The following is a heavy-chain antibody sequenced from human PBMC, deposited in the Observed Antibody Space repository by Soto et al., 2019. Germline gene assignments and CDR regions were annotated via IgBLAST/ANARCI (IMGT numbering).Heavy chain of an antibody. D-gene: IGHD2-21*01. CDR2: ISGGGSST. V-gene: IGHV3-23*01. Sequence: SWILKAPGKGLEWVSYISGGGSSTYYADSVKGRFTISRDNSKNTLYLQMNSLRAEDTAVYYCAKDLGTEIPTFHYWGQGTLVTVSS. J-gene: IGHJ4*02. CDR3: AKDLGTEIPTFHY.